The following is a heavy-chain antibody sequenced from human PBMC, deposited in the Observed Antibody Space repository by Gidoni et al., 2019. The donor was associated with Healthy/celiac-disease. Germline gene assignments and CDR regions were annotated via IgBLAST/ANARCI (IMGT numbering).Heavy chain of an antibody. V-gene: IGHV4-59*08. J-gene: IGHJ4*02. Sequence: QLQLQESGPGLVKPSETLSLTCTVSGSSISSYYWSWIRQTPGKGLEWIGYIYYSGSTNYNPSIKSRVTISVDTSKNQLSRKLSSVTAADTAVYYCARSMVRGNMIDYWGQGTLVTVSS. D-gene: IGHD3-10*01. CDR2: IYYSGST. CDR3: ARSMVRGNMIDY. CDR1: GSSISSYY.